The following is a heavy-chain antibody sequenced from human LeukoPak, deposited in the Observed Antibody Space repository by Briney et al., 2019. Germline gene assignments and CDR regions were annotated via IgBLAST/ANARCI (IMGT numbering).Heavy chain of an antibody. J-gene: IGHJ4*02. V-gene: IGHV3-15*01. Sequence: GGSLRLSCAASGFNFNHAWMSWVRQAPGKGLEWVGRVKSKNDGGTTGFAAPVKGRFTISRDDSKRMVFLEMNSLKTEDTAVYYCVGRPWNFDYWGQGTLVTVSS. CDR1: GFNFNHAW. CDR3: VGRPWNFDY. CDR2: VKSKNDGGTT. D-gene: IGHD1-1*01.